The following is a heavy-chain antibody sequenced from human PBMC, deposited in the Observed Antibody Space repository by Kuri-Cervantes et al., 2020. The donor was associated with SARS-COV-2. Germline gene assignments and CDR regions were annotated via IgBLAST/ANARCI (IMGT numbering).Heavy chain of an antibody. CDR3: ARVRSIFGVVTPRMDYYYGMDV. V-gene: IGHV6-1*01. CDR1: GDSVSSNSAA. Sequence: SETLSLTCAISGDSVSSNSAAWNWIRQSPSRGLEWLGRTYYRSKWYNYYAVSVKSRITINPDTSKNQFSLQLNSVTPEDTAVYYCARVRSIFGVVTPRMDYYYGMDVWGQGTTVTVSS. CDR2: TYYRSKWYN. D-gene: IGHD3-3*01. J-gene: IGHJ6*02.